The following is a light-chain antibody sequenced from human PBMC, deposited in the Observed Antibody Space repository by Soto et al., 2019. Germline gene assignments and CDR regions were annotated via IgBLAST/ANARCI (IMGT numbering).Light chain of an antibody. Sequence: EIVLTQSPGTLSLSPGERATLSCRASQGVSSTYFAWYQQKPGQAPRLLMYDASSRAIGIPDRFSGSGSGTDFTLTISRLEPEDFAMYYCQQYGPSPMYTFGQGTNLEIK. J-gene: IGKJ2*01. CDR3: QQYGPSPMYT. CDR2: DAS. V-gene: IGKV3-20*01. CDR1: QGVSSTY.